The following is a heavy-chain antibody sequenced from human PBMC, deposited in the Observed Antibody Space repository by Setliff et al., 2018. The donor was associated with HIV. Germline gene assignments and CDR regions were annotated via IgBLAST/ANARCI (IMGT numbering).Heavy chain of an antibody. CDR3: VRGGQYYRSTYYYYYMDV. V-gene: IGHV1-2*02. D-gene: IGHD3-16*02. Sequence: ASVKVSCKASGYTFSDPYIHWVRQAPGQGLEWMGWISPTNGGTNYAQKLQGRVTIAADEFTSTAYMELSSLRSEDTAVYYCVRGGQYYRSTYYYYYMDVWGKGTTVTVSS. CDR2: ISPTNGGT. CDR1: GYTFSDPY. J-gene: IGHJ6*03.